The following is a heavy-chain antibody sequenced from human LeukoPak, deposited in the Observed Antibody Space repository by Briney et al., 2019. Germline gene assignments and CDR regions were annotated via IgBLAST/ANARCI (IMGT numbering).Heavy chain of an antibody. D-gene: IGHD3-22*01. Sequence: SETLSLTCTVSGGSISSYYWSWIRQPPGKGLEWIGYIYYSGSTNYNPSLKSRVTISVDTSKNQFSLKLSSVTAADTAVYYCARDQDSSGYLDYWGQGTLSPSPQ. CDR1: GGSISSYY. CDR2: IYYSGST. J-gene: IGHJ4*02. V-gene: IGHV4-59*01. CDR3: ARDQDSSGYLDY.